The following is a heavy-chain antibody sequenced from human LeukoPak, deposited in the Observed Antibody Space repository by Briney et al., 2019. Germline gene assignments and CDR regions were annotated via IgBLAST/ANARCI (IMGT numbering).Heavy chain of an antibody. J-gene: IGHJ4*02. CDR3: AKALEVAVTDY. Sequence: GGSLRPSCAASGFTFSSYAMRWVRQAPGKGLEWVSAISGSGRSTHYADSVKGRFTISRDNSKDTLYLQMNSLRVEDTAVYYCAKALEVAVTDYWGQGTLVTVSS. D-gene: IGHD2-15*01. CDR1: GFTFSSYA. CDR2: ISGSGRST. V-gene: IGHV3-23*01.